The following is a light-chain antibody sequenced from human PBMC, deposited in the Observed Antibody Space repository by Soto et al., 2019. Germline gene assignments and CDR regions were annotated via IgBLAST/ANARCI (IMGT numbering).Light chain of an antibody. CDR3: QQAYGAPPT. V-gene: IGKV3-20*01. CDR1: QRVSNIH. CDR2: GTS. J-gene: IGKJ1*01. Sequence: ENVLTQSPGTLSLSPGDRATLSCRAIQRVSNIHLAWYQQKPGQAPRLLIYGTSVRATGIPDRFRGSGSGTDFTLTIGRLEPEDFVTYYCQQAYGAPPTFGQGTKVEIK.